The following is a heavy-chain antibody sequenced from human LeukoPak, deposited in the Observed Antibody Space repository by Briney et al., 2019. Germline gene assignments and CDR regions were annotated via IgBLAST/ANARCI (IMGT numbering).Heavy chain of an antibody. CDR2: ISGSGGST. CDR3: AKDSYSSSWYYRFDF. D-gene: IGHD6-13*01. CDR1: GFTFSSYA. Sequence: GGSLRLSCAASGFTFSSYAMSWVRQAPGKGLEWVSAISGSGGSTYYADSVKGRFTISRDNSKNTLYLQMNSLRAEDTAVYYCAKDSYSSSWYYRFDFWGQGTLVTVSS. V-gene: IGHV3-23*01. J-gene: IGHJ4*02.